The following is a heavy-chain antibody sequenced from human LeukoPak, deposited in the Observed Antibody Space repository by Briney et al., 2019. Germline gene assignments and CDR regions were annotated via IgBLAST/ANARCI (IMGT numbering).Heavy chain of an antibody. D-gene: IGHD3-16*02. CDR3: ARLGYYDYIWGSYRYTELDY. V-gene: IGHV1-8*01. CDR2: MNPNSDNT. CDR1: GYTFTSYD. J-gene: IGHJ4*02. Sequence: ASVKVSCKASGYTFTSYDINWVRQATGQGLEWMGWMNPNSDNTGYAQKFQGRVTMTRNTSISTAYMELSSLRSEDTAVYYCARLGYYDYIWGSYRYTELDYWGQGALVTVSS.